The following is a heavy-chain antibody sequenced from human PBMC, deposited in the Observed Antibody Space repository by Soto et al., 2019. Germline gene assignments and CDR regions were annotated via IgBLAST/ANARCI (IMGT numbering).Heavy chain of an antibody. V-gene: IGHV1-8*01. Sequence: ASVKVSCKASGYTFTSYDINWVRQATGQGLEWMGWMNPNSGNTGYAQKFQGRVTMTRYTSISTAYMELSSLRSEDTAVYYCATAVAGTSNAFDIWGQGTMVTVSS. J-gene: IGHJ3*02. D-gene: IGHD6-19*01. CDR1: GYTFTSYD. CDR2: MNPNSGNT. CDR3: ATAVAGTSNAFDI.